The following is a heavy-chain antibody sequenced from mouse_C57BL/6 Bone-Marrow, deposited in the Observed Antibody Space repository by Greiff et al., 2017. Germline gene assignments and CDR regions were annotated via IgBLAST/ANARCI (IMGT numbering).Heavy chain of an antibody. D-gene: IGHD1-1*01. CDR3: SRQVTTVLATKYFDV. CDR2: ISGGGGNT. J-gene: IGHJ1*03. Sequence: EVKVVESGGGLVKPGGSLKLSCAASGFTFSSYTMSWVRQTPEKRLQWVAAISGGGGNTYYPDSVKGRFTISRDNDKNILYLHMSSLRSEDTALYYCSRQVTTVLATKYFDVWGTGTTVTVSS. CDR1: GFTFSSYT. V-gene: IGHV5-9*01.